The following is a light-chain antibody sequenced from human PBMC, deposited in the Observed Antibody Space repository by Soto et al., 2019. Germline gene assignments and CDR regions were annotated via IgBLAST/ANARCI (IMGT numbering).Light chain of an antibody. CDR1: QSINAR. V-gene: IGKV1-5*01. CDR2: DAS. J-gene: IGKJ1*01. CDR3: QQYYTYPWP. Sequence: DIQMTQSPFTLSASVGDRVTITCRASQSINARLAWHQQKPGKVPKVLIYDASNLKGGVPSRFSGSGSGTEFTLAISSLQPDDFATYYCQQYYTYPWPFGQGTEVEI.